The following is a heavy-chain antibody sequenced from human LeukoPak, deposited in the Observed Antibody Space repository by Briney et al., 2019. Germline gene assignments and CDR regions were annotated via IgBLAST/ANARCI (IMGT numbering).Heavy chain of an antibody. V-gene: IGHV3-30-3*01. CDR1: GFTFSSYA. J-gene: IGHJ5*02. Sequence: GRSLRLSCAASGFTFSSYAMHWVRQAPGKGLEWVAVVSYDGSNKYYADSVKGRFTISRDNSKNTLYLQMNSLRAEDTAVYYCARGATMVRGVPMAVGAKNWFDPWGQGTLVTVSS. CDR3: ARGATMVRGVPMAVGAKNWFDP. CDR2: VSYDGSNK. D-gene: IGHD3-10*01.